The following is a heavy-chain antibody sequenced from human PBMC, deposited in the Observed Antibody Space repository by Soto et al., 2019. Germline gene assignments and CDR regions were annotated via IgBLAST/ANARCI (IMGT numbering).Heavy chain of an antibody. Sequence: EVQLVESGGGLVHPGGSLRLSCAASGFTFSNYWMHWVRQVPGKGREWVSRINTDGSSTGYAASVKGRFTISRDNAKSTLYVQMNSLRAEDTAVYYCAKDLHYGASDFWGQGTLVTVSS. J-gene: IGHJ4*02. D-gene: IGHD4-17*01. CDR2: INTDGSST. CDR3: AKDLHYGASDF. CDR1: GFTFSNYW. V-gene: IGHV3-74*01.